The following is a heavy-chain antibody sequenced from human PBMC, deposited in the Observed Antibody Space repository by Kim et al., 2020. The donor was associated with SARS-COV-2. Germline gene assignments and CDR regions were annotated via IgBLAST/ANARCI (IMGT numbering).Heavy chain of an antibody. Sequence: KKDGSERNYVDSVTGRFTSSRDNAKNSLYLQMNSLRAEDTAVYYCSRELDIWGKGAAVTVSS. CDR3: SRELDI. CDR2: KKDGSER. J-gene: IGHJ6*04. V-gene: IGHV3-7*01.